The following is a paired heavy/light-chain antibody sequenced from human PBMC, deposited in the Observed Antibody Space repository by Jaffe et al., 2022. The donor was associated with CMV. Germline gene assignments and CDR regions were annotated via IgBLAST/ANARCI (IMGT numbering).Heavy chain of an antibody. CDR3: ARGDSGYDYFTGEYYYDSIDY. Sequence: QVQLVESGGGVVQPGRSLRLSCAASGFTFSSYGMHWVRQAPGKGLEWVAVIWYDGSNKYYADSVKGRFTISRDNSKNTLYLQMNSLRAEDTAVYYCARGDSGYDYFTGEYYYDSIDYWGQGTLVTVSS. CDR1: GFTFSSYG. J-gene: IGHJ4*02. D-gene: IGHD3-22*01. V-gene: IGHV3-33*01. CDR2: IWYDGSNK.
Light chain of an antibody. V-gene: IGLV5-45*03. CDR1: SGINVGTYR. CDR3: MIWHSSVLV. CDR2: YKSDSDK. J-gene: IGLJ3*02. Sequence: QAVLTQPSSLSASPGASASLTCTLRSGINVGTYRIYWYQQKPGSPPQYLLRYKSDSDKQQGSGVPSRFSGSKDASANAGILLISGLQSEDEADYYCMIWHSSVLVFGGGTKLTVL.